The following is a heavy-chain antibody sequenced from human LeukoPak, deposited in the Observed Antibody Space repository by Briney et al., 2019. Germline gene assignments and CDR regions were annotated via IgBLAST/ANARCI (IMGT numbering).Heavy chain of an antibody. CDR2: INHSGST. D-gene: IGHD3-16*01. J-gene: IGHJ5*02. CDR3: ARGNGYASP. CDR1: GGSFSGYY. V-gene: IGHV4-34*01. Sequence: PSDTLSLACAVYGGSFSGYYWSWIRQPPGKGLEWIEEINHSGSTNYNPSLKSRVTISVDTSKNQFSLKLSSVTAADTAVYYCARGNGYASPWGQGTLVTVSS.